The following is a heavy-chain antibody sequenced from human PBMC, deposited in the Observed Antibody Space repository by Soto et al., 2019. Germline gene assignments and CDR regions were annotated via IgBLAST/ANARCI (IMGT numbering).Heavy chain of an antibody. CDR1: GLTFNRYW. V-gene: IGHV3-74*01. CDR2: INTDGSNT. D-gene: IGHD2-15*01. Sequence: LRLSCAASGLTFNRYWMHWVRHAPGKGLVWVSHINTDGSNTNYADSVKGRFTISRDNAKNSLYLQMNSLRAEDTAVYYCARDIWGYCSGGSCDQADYWGQGTLVTVSS. J-gene: IGHJ4*02. CDR3: ARDIWGYCSGGSCDQADY.